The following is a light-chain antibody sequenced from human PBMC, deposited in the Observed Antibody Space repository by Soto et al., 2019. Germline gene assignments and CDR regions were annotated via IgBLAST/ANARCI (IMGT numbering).Light chain of an antibody. V-gene: IGLV2-8*01. CDR2: EVI. CDR3: ISYAGSNNLV. CDR1: SSDVGGYNY. Sequence: QSALTQPPSASGSPGQSVTISCTGTSSDVGGYNYVSWYQQHPGKAPKLMIYEVIKRPSGVPDRFSGSKSGNTASLTVSGLQAEDEADYYCISYAGSNNLVFGGGTKVSVL. J-gene: IGLJ2*01.